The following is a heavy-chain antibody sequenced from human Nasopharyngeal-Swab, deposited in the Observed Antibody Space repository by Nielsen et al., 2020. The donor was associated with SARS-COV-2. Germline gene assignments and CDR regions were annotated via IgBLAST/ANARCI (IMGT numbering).Heavy chain of an antibody. CDR2: IGTSGDP. J-gene: IGHJ3*02. CDR3: ARGLRYCSGTLCYTDAFDI. Sequence: GESLKISCAASGFSFSSYDMHWVRQPAGKGLEWVSGIGTSGDPYYAGSVKGRFTISREHAKNSLYLQLNSVRAGDTAVYYCARGLRYCSGTLCYTDAFDIWGQGTMVTVSS. D-gene: IGHD2-15*01. V-gene: IGHV3-13*05. CDR1: GFSFSSYD.